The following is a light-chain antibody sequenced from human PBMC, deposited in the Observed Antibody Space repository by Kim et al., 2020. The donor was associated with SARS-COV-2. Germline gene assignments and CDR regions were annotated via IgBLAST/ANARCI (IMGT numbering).Light chain of an antibody. CDR2: AAS. Sequence: ATVGDSVTITCRASQGIRKDLGWYQQKPGKAPRLLIYAASSLQTGVPSRFSGSGSGTTFTLTISSLQPEDFATYDCLQDYDYPWTFGQGTKVDIK. CDR1: QGIRKD. CDR3: LQDYDYPWT. V-gene: IGKV1-6*01. J-gene: IGKJ1*01.